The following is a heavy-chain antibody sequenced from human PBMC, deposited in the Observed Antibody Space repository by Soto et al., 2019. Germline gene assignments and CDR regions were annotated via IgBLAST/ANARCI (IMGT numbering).Heavy chain of an antibody. D-gene: IGHD6-13*01. Sequence: EVQLVESGGGLVQPGGSLRLSCVASGFTFSSDWMHWVRQAPGKGLVWVSRINSDGSSRSSGDSVKGRFTISRDNAKNTLYLQMNSLRAEDRAVYYCARGVAGAGGSYGMDVWGQGTTVTVSS. J-gene: IGHJ6*02. CDR2: INSDGSSR. CDR3: ARGVAGAGGSYGMDV. V-gene: IGHV3-74*01. CDR1: GFTFSSDW.